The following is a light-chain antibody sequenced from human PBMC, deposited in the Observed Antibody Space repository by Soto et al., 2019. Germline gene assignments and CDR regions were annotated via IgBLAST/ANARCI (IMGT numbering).Light chain of an antibody. CDR3: MQALQIPTYT. V-gene: IGKV2-28*01. CDR2: LGS. J-gene: IGKJ2*01. Sequence: DIVMTQSPLSLPVTPGEPASISCRSSQSLLHSNGYNFLAWYLQKPGQSPQLLIQLGSTRASGVPEWFCGSGSGTDFTLNISRVEAEDVGVYYCMQALQIPTYTFGLGNKLEIK. CDR1: QSLLHSNGYNF.